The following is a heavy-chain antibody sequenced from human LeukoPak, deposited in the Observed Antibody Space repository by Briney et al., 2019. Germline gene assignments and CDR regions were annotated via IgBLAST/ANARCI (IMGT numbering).Heavy chain of an antibody. D-gene: IGHD2-15*01. CDR3: TTRSPARYCSDGACYSSADY. CDR2: IKSKVDGGTP. J-gene: IGHJ4*02. CDR1: GWSFSGYY. V-gene: IGHV3-15*07. Sequence: PSETLTLTCAVYGWSFSGYYWSWVRQAPGKGLEWVGHIKSKVDGGTPDSVEPLKGILTISRDDSRNALYLQMSSLNTEDTAVYYCTTRSPARYCSDGACYSSADYWGQGTLVTVSS.